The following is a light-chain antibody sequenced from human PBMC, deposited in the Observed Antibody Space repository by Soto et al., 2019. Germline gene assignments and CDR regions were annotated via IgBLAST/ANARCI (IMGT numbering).Light chain of an antibody. V-gene: IGKV2-28*01. CDR2: LGS. J-gene: IGKJ1*01. Sequence: DIVMTQSPLSLSVTPGEPASITCTSSQSLLHTSGDNYLDWYLQRPGQSPQPLIYLGSKRAPGVSNRISGTGSGTRFALRISRVEAEDVAIYYCMQAKQIPRTFGQGTKVDIK. CDR1: QSLLHTSGDNY. CDR3: MQAKQIPRT.